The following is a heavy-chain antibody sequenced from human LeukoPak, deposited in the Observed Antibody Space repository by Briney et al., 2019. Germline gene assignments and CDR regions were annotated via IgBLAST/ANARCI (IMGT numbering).Heavy chain of an antibody. CDR2: IYTSGST. CDR1: GGSISSHY. J-gene: IGHJ5*02. D-gene: IGHD2-15*01. CDR3: ARLGFLQFGGSWGNGFDP. V-gene: IGHV4-4*09. Sequence: PSETLSLTCTVSGGSISSHYWSWIRQPPGKGLEWIGYIYTSGSTNYNPSLKSRVTISVDTSKNQFSLKLSSVTAADTAVYYWARLGFLQFGGSWGNGFDPWGQGTLVTVSS.